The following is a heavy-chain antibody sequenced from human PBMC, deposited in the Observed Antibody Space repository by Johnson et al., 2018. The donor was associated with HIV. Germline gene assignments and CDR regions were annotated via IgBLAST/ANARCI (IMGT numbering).Heavy chain of an antibody. CDR1: GFSIRGHW. CDR3: ARQRGCDI. Sequence: EQLVESGGGLVQPGGSLRLSCAASGFSIRGHWMSWLRQAPGKGLEWVANIKQDGSETNYVDSVKGRFTISRDNPKNSRYLQMNSLRVEDTAVYYCARQRGCDIWGQGTMVTVSS. CDR2: IKQDGSET. J-gene: IGHJ3*02. V-gene: IGHV3-7*01.